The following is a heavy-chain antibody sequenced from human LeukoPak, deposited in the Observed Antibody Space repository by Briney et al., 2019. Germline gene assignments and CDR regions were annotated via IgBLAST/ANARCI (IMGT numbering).Heavy chain of an antibody. CDR3: ARVARGVPAADWFDP. J-gene: IGHJ5*02. D-gene: IGHD2-2*01. V-gene: IGHV4-31*03. Sequence: SETLSLTCTVSGGSISSGGYYWSWIRQHPGKGLEWIGYIYYSGSTYYNPSLKSRVTISVDTSKNQFSLKLSSVTAADTAVYYCARVARGVPAADWFDPWGQGTLVTVSS. CDR1: GGSISSGGYY. CDR2: IYYSGST.